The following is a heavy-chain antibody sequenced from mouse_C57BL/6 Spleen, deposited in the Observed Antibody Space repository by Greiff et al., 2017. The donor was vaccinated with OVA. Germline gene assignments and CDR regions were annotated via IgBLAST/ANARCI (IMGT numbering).Heavy chain of an antibody. CDR3: TRADYHYYAMDY. V-gene: IGHV1-15*01. Sequence: VQLQQSGAELVRPGASVTLSCKASGYTFTDYEMHWVKQTPVHGLEWIGAIDPETGGTAYNQKFKGKAILTADKSSSTAYMELRSLTSEDSAVYYCTRADYHYYAMDYWGQGTSVTVSS. CDR1: GYTFTDYE. CDR2: IDPETGGT. D-gene: IGHD2-4*01. J-gene: IGHJ4*01.